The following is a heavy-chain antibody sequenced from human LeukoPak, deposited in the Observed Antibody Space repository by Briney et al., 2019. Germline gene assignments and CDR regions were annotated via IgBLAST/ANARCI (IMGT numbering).Heavy chain of an antibody. J-gene: IGHJ4*02. CDR2: ISYHGDNT. CDR3: ARDRGRTSYSASWYFDY. CDR1: GFTFSSYG. Sequence: GGSLRLSCAASGFTFSSYGMHWVRQAPGKGLEWVASISYHGDNTYYAESVKGRFTISRDTSKNTLYLQMNSLRAEDTAIYFCARDRGRTSYSASWYFDYWGQGTLVTVSS. V-gene: IGHV3-30*03. D-gene: IGHD3-16*01.